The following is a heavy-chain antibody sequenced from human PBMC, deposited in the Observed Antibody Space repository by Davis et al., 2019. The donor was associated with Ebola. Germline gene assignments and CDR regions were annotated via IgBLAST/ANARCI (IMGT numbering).Heavy chain of an antibody. CDR2: INHSGTT. V-gene: IGHV4-34*01. CDR1: GGSFSGYS. J-gene: IGHJ5*01. Sequence: SETLSLTCAIYGGSFSGYSWSWIRQPPGKGLEWIGEINHSGTTNYNPSLKSRVTTSVDTSKNQFSLKLNSVTAADTAVYYCARGLGLGWFDSWGRGTLVTVSS. CDR3: ARGLGLGWFDS.